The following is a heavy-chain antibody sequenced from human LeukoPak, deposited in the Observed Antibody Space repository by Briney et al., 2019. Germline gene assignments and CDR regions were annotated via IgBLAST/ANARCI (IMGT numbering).Heavy chain of an antibody. J-gene: IGHJ6*03. D-gene: IGHD6-19*01. CDR3: ARETGVEGQWLSYYYYYYMDV. CDR1: DGSISTSDYY. V-gene: IGHV4-39*07. Sequence: SETLSLTCTVSDGSISTSDYYWGWIRQPPGKGLEWIGSIYYSGSTYYNPSLRGRVTMSVDTSKNQFSLKLSSVTAADTAVYYCARETGVEGQWLSYYYYYYMDVWGKGTTVTISS. CDR2: IYYSGST.